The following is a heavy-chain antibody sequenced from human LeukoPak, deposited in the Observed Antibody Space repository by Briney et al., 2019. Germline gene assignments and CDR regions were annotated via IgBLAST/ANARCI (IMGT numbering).Heavy chain of an antibody. CDR3: AKDHRGYSYGRFIDY. V-gene: IGHV3-30*04. Sequence: SGGSLRLSCAASGFTFSSYAMHWVRQAPGNGLEWVAVISYDGSNKYYADSVKGRFTISRDNSKNTLYLQMNSLRAEDTAVYYCAKDHRGYSYGRFIDYWGQGTLVTVSS. CDR2: ISYDGSNK. D-gene: IGHD5-18*01. J-gene: IGHJ4*02. CDR1: GFTFSSYA.